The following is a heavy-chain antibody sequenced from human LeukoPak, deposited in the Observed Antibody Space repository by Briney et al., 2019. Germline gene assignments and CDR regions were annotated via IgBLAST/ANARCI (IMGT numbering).Heavy chain of an antibody. J-gene: IGHJ4*02. Sequence: GGSLRLSCAASGFSFSSDLMHWVRQAPGKGLVWVSHINSDGRSTRYADSVKGRFTISRNNAKNTLYLQMNSLRAEDTAVYCCAKDRSGSLDYWGQGTLVTVSS. CDR2: INSDGRST. CDR3: AKDRSGSLDY. D-gene: IGHD1-26*01. CDR1: GFSFSSDL. V-gene: IGHV3-74*01.